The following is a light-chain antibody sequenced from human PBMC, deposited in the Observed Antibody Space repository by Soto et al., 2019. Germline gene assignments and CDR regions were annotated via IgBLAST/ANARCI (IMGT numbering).Light chain of an antibody. CDR1: QSVSSSY. J-gene: IGKJ5*01. V-gene: IGKV3-20*01. Sequence: EIVLTQSPGTLSLSPGERATLSCRASQSVSSSYLAWYQQKPGQAPRLLIYGASSRATGIPDRFSGSGSGTDFTLTISRLEPGDFAVYYCQQFDTSPPSIFGQGTRLEIK. CDR3: QQFDTSPPSI. CDR2: GAS.